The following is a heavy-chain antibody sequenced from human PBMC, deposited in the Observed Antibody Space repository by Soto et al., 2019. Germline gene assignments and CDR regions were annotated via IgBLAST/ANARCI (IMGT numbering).Heavy chain of an antibody. CDR3: ARFSAELSFLN. J-gene: IGHJ4*02. CDR1: GDSINNAAYY. V-gene: IGHV4-31*03. Sequence: QVQLQESGPGLVKPSQTLSLTCTVSGDSINNAAYYWSWIRQHPARGLECIGYIYYSGITYYSPSFKSRLSMCVDTSENQFSLKLTSVTAADTAVYYCARFSAELSFLNWGQGTLVTVSS. D-gene: IGHD3-16*02. CDR2: IYYSGIT.